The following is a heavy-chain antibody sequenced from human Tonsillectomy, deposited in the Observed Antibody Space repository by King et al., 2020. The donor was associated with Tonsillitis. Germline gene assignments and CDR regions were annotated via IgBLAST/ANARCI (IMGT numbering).Heavy chain of an antibody. Sequence: EVQLVESGGGLVQPGGSLRLSCAASGFTFSSYAMTWVRQAPGKGLEWVSSISGSGGSTYYADSVKGRFNISRDNSKNTLYLQMNSLRAEDTAVYYCAKNVGYCSSTSCPADYWGQGTLVTVSS. CDR3: AKNVGYCSSTSCPADY. J-gene: IGHJ4*02. CDR1: GFTFSSYA. CDR2: ISGSGGST. V-gene: IGHV3-23*04. D-gene: IGHD2-2*01.